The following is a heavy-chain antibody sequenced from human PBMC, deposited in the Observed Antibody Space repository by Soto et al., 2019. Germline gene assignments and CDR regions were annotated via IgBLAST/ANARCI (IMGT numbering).Heavy chain of an antibody. CDR1: GYTFSDLY. Sequence: QVQLVQSGAEVKQPGASVKVSCKPSGYTFSDLYIHWVRQAPGQGLEWMGWVDPNSGGTKQTKKFQGRVTMPRDTPTGTVYMEMYSLGSDATSVYYCARDNYGTLDYWGKGTLVTVSS. V-gene: IGHV1-2*02. D-gene: IGHD3-10*01. J-gene: IGHJ4*02. CDR2: VDPNSGGT. CDR3: ARDNYGTLDY.